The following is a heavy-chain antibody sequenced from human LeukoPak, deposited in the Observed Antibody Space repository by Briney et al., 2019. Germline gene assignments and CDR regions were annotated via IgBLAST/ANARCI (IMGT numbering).Heavy chain of an antibody. Sequence: GGSLRLSCAAPGFTFSIYWMTWVRQAPGKGLEWVANIKEDGSVKYYVDSVKGRFTISRDNAKKSLYLQMNNLRGEDTAVYFCARRWKLSLDVWGQGTTVTVSS. CDR2: IKEDGSVK. CDR3: ARRWKLSLDV. J-gene: IGHJ6*02. D-gene: IGHD5-24*01. V-gene: IGHV3-7*01. CDR1: GFTFSIYW.